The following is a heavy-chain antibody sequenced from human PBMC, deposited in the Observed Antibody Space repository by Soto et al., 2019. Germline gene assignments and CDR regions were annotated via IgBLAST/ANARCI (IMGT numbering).Heavy chain of an antibody. J-gene: IGHJ6*02. Sequence: QVQLQESGPGLVKPSGTLSLTCAVSGGSISSSNWWSLVRQPPGPGLAWIGEIYHSGSTNYNPSLKSRVTISVYKSKNQFALKLSSVTAADTAVYYWAIEQEGSSGYLTHLDVWGQGTTVTVSS. V-gene: IGHV4-4*02. CDR3: AIEQEGSSGYLTHLDV. D-gene: IGHD6-19*01. CDR1: GGSISSSNW. CDR2: IYHSGST.